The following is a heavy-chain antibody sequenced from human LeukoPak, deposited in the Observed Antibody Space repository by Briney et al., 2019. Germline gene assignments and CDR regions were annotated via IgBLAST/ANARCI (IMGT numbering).Heavy chain of an antibody. V-gene: IGHV4-59*01. CDR2: IYYSGST. CDR1: GGSISSYY. Sequence: SETLSLTCTVSGGSISSYYWSWIRQPPGKGLEWIGYIYYSGSTNYNPSLKSRVTISVDTSKNQFSLKLSSVTAADTAVYYCARLPSGAGRRGYYSMDVWGQGTTVTVSS. J-gene: IGHJ6*02. D-gene: IGHD6-13*01. CDR3: ARLPSGAGRRGYYSMDV.